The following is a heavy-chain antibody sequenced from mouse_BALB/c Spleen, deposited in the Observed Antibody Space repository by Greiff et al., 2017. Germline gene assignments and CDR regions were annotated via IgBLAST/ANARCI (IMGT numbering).Heavy chain of an antibody. V-gene: IGHV5-6-5*01. J-gene: IGHJ4*01. CDR1: GFTFSSYA. CDR2: ISSGGST. CDR3: ARRIYDYDRAMDY. Sequence: DVQLVESGGGLVKPGGSLKLSCAASGFTFSSYAMSWVRQTPEKRLEWVASISSGGSTYYPDSVKGRFTISRDNARNILYLQMSSLRSEDTAMYYCARRIYDYDRAMDYWGQGTSVTVSS. D-gene: IGHD2-4*01.